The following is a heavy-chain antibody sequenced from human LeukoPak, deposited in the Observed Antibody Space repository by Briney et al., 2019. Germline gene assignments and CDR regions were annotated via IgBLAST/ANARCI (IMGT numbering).Heavy chain of an antibody. CDR3: AKDQSYYGSGRDAMDV. CDR1: GFTFSNYA. J-gene: IGHJ6*02. V-gene: IGHV3-23*01. CDR2: ISGAGGRT. Sequence: PGGSLRLSCAASGFTFSNYAMTWVRQAPGKGLGWVSSISGAGGRTYYAESVKGRFTIFRDNSKNTLSLQMNSLRAEDTALYYCAKDQSYYGSGRDAMDVWGQGITVTVSS. D-gene: IGHD3-10*01.